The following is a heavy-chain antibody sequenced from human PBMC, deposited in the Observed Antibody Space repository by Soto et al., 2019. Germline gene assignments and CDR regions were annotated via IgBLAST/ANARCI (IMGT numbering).Heavy chain of an antibody. CDR2: IYYSGST. D-gene: IGHD3-16*02. CDR1: GGSISSSNW. V-gene: IGHV4-4*02. CDR3: ARDYRKSNWFDP. J-gene: IGHJ5*02. Sequence: PSETLSLTCAVSGGSISSSNWWSWVRQHPGKGLEWIGEIYYSGSTYYNPSLKSRVTISVDTSKNQFSLKLSSVTAADTAVYYCARDYRKSNWFDPWGQGTLVTVSS.